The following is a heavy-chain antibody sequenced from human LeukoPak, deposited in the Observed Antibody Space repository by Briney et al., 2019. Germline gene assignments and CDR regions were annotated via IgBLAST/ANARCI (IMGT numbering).Heavy chain of an antibody. CDR3: ARHGRVTHRFDY. Sequence: SETLSLTCGVSGGSMSSSSYYWGWIRQPPGKGLEWIGSIYYSGSTYYNPSLKRRVTIFVDSSKNQFSLKLSSVTAADTAVYYCARHGRVTHRFDYWGQGTLVTVSS. D-gene: IGHD2-21*02. CDR2: IYYSGST. V-gene: IGHV4-39*01. J-gene: IGHJ4*02. CDR1: GGSMSSSSYY.